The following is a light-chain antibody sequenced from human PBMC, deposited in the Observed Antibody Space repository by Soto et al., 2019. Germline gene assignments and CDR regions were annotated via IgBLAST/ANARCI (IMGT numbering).Light chain of an antibody. CDR3: QQYENLPT. CDR1: HNINNY. J-gene: IGKJ5*01. Sequence: DIQMTQSPSSLSASVGDRVTITCQAGHNINNYLNWYQQKPGRAPKLLIYDASILEAGVPSRFRGSGAGTDFTFTISRLQPEDIATYYCQQYENLPTFGQGTRLEIK. CDR2: DAS. V-gene: IGKV1-33*01.